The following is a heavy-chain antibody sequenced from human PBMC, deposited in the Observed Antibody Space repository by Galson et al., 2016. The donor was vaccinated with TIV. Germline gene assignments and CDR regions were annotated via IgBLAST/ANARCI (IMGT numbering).Heavy chain of an antibody. J-gene: IGHJ4*02. CDR3: ARDIPCGGSCYFFND. D-gene: IGHD2-15*01. V-gene: IGHV1-69*05. Sequence: SVKVSCKASGGTLNNYAINWVRQAPGHGLEWMGGVLPISATTNYAQKFQGRVSITTDESTSTVYMELRSLRSEDTAVYFCARDIPCGGSCYFFNDWGQGTLVTVSS. CDR2: VLPISATT. CDR1: GGTLNNYA.